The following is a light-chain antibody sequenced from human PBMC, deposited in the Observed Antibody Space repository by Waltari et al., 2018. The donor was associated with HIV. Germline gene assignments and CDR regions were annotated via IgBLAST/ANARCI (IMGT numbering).Light chain of an antibody. CDR1: QSVSNW. CDR3: QQCNNYPWT. CDR2: KAS. Sequence: DIQMTQSPSTLSASVGERVTITCRATQSVSNWLAWYQKKPGRAPKLLIYKASTLQRGIPSRFSGNGSGTEFTLTISSLQPDDFASYYCQQCNNYPWTFGQGTKVNIK. J-gene: IGKJ1*01. V-gene: IGKV1-5*03.